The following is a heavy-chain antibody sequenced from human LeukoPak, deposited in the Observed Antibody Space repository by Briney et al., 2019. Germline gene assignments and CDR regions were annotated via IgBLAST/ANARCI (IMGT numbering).Heavy chain of an antibody. D-gene: IGHD2-15*01. CDR3: ARVVDCAGSTDAFDI. Sequence: GRSLRLSCAASGFTLSSYSMNWVRHAPGKGLEWVSSISSSSSYIYYADLVKGRSTISRDNAKDSLYLQMNSLRAEDTAVYYCARVVDCAGSTDAFDIWGQGTMVTVSS. CDR1: GFTLSSYS. V-gene: IGHV3-21*01. CDR2: ISSSSSYI. J-gene: IGHJ3*02.